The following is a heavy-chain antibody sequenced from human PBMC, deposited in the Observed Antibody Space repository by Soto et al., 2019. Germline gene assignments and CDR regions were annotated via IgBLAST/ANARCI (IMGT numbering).Heavy chain of an antibody. CDR3: ATRSHYPDRSGYAFDI. J-gene: IGHJ3*02. CDR2: IYYSGST. D-gene: IGHD3-22*01. CDR1: GGSISSATYY. V-gene: IGHV4-30-4*01. Sequence: QVQLQESGPGLVKPSQTLSLTCTVSGGSISSATYYWSWIRRPPGKGLEWIGNIYYSGSTYYNPSLKRRVTVSGETAKKQFSLRLSSVTAADTAVYFCATRSHYPDRSGYAFDIWGQGTMVTVSP.